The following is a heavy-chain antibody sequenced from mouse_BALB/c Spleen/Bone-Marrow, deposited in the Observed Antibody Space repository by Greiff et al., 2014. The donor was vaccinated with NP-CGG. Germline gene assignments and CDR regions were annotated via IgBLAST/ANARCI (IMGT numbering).Heavy chain of an antibody. CDR3: AREANWNFDY. Sequence: VQLQQSGPELVKPGASVRISCKASGYTFTSYYIHWVKQRPGQGLEWIGWIYPGNVNTKYNEKFKGEATLTADKSSSTAYMQLSSLTSEDSAVYFCAREANWNFDYWGQGTTLTVSS. V-gene: IGHV1S56*01. CDR2: IYPGNVNT. D-gene: IGHD4-1*01. J-gene: IGHJ2*01. CDR1: GYTFTSYY.